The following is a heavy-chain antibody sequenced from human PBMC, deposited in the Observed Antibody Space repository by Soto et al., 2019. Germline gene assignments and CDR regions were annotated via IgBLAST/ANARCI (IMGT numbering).Heavy chain of an antibody. CDR1: GGSISSGGYY. CDR2: IYYSGST. CDR3: ARGASGYYDSSGYYSPYYFDY. J-gene: IGHJ4*02. D-gene: IGHD3-22*01. Sequence: PSETLSLTCTVSGGSISSGGYYWSWIRQHPGKGLEWIGYIYYSGSTNYNPSLKSRVTISVDTSKNEFSLKLTSVTVADTAVYYCARGASGYYDSSGYYSPYYFDYWGQGTLVTVSS. V-gene: IGHV4-31*03.